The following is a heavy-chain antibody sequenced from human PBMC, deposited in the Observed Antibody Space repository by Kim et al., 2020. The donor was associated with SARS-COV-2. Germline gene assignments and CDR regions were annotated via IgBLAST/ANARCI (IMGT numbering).Heavy chain of an antibody. D-gene: IGHD3-10*02. CDR2: NT. V-gene: IGHV3-64D*06. Sequence: NTYYADSVKGRFTIPRDNSKNTLYLQMSSLRAEDPAGYYCVIGMLTLFDYWGQGTLVTVSS. J-gene: IGHJ4*02. CDR3: VIGMLTLFDY.